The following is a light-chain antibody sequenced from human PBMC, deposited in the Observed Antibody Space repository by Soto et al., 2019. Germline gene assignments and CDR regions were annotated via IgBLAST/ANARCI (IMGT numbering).Light chain of an antibody. CDR2: WAS. CDR1: QSVLYTSATRNY. V-gene: IGKV4-1*01. J-gene: IGKJ4*01. Sequence: DIVMTQSPDSLAVSLGERATINCKSSQSVLYTSATRNYLAWYQQKPGQPPEMLIYWASTRESGVPDRISGSGSGTDLTLTISSLQAEDVAVYCCQQYDGSPLTFGGGTKVEIK. CDR3: QQYDGSPLT.